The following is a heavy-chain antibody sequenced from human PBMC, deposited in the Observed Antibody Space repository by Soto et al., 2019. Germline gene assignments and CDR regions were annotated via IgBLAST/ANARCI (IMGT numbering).Heavy chain of an antibody. Sequence: QVQLVESGGGVVQPGTSLRLSCAASGFTISTYGMHWVRQAPGKGLEWVAVIWFDGRNKYYADSVKGRFTISRDTSKNTLYLQMNSLRVEDTAVYHCAGAAAEGWFDPWGQGTLVTVSS. CDR2: IWFDGRNK. CDR1: GFTISTYG. V-gene: IGHV3-33*01. D-gene: IGHD6-13*01. CDR3: AGAAAEGWFDP. J-gene: IGHJ5*02.